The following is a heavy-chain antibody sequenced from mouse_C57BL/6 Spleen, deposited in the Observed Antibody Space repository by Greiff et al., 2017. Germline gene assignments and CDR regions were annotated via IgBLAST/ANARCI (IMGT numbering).Heavy chain of an antibody. D-gene: IGHD2-2*01. CDR3: ARGYGYDEAWFAY. J-gene: IGHJ3*01. V-gene: IGHV1-55*01. CDR2: IYPGSGST. Sequence: VQLQQSGAELVKPGASVKMSCKASGYTFTSYWITWVKQRPGQGLAWIGDIYPGSGSTNYNEKFKSKATLTVDTSSSTAYMQLSSLTSEDSAVYYCARGYGYDEAWFAYWGQGTLVTVSA. CDR1: GYTFTSYW.